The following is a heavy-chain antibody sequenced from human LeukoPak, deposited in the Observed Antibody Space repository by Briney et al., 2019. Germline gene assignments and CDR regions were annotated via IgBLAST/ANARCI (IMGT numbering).Heavy chain of an antibody. V-gene: IGHV1-2*06. CDR2: INPNSGGT. CDR1: GYTFTGYY. Sequence: EASVKVSCKASGYTFTGYYMHWVRQAPGQGLEWMGRINPNSGGTNYAQKFQGRVTMTRETSISTSNMEASKPRSYHTAVYYWSRVVRFWLVQRGFDYWGQGTLVTVSS. CDR3: SRVVRFWLVQRGFDY. J-gene: IGHJ4*02. D-gene: IGHD6-19*01.